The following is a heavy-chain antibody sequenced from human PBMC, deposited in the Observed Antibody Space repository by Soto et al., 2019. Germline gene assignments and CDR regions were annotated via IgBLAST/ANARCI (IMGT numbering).Heavy chain of an antibody. CDR2: IYHSGST. V-gene: IGHV4-4*02. J-gene: IGHJ3*02. D-gene: IGHD2-2*02. CDR1: SGSISSSNW. Sequence: QVQLQESGPGLVKPSGTLSLTCAVSSGSISSSNWWSWVRQPPGKGLEWIGEIYHSGSTNYNPSLKSRVSISVDKSKNQFSLKLSSVTAADTAVYYCARRGDLCSSTSCYSAFDIWGQGTMVTVSS. CDR3: ARRGDLCSSTSCYSAFDI.